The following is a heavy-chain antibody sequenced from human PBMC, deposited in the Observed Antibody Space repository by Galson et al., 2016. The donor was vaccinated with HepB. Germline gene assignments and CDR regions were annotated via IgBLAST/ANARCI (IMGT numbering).Heavy chain of an antibody. CDR1: GFTFSRYW. Sequence: SLRLSCAASGFTFSRYWMHWVRQVPGKGLVWVSRINSDGSSRNYADSVKGRFTISRDNAESTLYLRMNSLRVEDTALYYCAVSMGGAFDWYDYLDYWGQGTLVAVTS. CDR2: INSDGSSR. J-gene: IGHJ4*02. D-gene: IGHD3-9*01. V-gene: IGHV3-74*01. CDR3: AVSMGGAFDWYDYLDY.